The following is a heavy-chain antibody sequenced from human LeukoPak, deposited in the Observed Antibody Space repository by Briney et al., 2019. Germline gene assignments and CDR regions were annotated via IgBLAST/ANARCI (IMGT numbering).Heavy chain of an antibody. CDR1: GYSISTGYY. CDR2: IYHSGTT. Sequence: SETLSLTCTVSGYSISTGYYWGWIRQPPGKGLEWIGSIYHSGTTNYNPSLKSRVTMSVDTSKNQFSLKLSSVTAADTAVYYCARGHDFWSGYYLTWGQGTLVTVSS. D-gene: IGHD3-3*01. J-gene: IGHJ5*02. CDR3: ARGHDFWSGYYLT. V-gene: IGHV4-38-2*02.